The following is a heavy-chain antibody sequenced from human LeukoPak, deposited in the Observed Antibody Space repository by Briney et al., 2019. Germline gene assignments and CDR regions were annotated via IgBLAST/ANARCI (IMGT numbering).Heavy chain of an antibody. CDR3: ARDTYYGSSWYPYFTDY. CDR2: IYHSGST. Sequence: PSQTLSLTCTVSGGSISSGGYYWSWIRQPPGKGLEWIGYIYHSGSTYYNPSLKSRVTISVDTSKNQFSLKLSSVTAADTAVYYCARDTYYGSSWYPYFTDYWGQGTLVTVSS. J-gene: IGHJ4*02. D-gene: IGHD6-13*01. V-gene: IGHV4-30-2*01. CDR1: GGSISSGGYY.